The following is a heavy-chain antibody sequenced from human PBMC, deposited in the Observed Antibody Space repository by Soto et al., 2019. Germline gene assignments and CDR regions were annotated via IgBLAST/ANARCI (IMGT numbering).Heavy chain of an antibody. V-gene: IGHV3-48*02. CDR1: GFTFSSYS. Sequence: HPGGSLRLSCAASGFTFSSYSMNWVRQAPGKGLEWVSYISSSSSTIYYADSVKGRFTISRDNAKNSLYLQMNSLRDEDTAVYYCARGSSSSWYSHGGFRGMDVWGQGTTVTVSS. J-gene: IGHJ6*02. D-gene: IGHD6-13*01. CDR3: ARGSSSSWYSHGGFRGMDV. CDR2: ISSSSSTI.